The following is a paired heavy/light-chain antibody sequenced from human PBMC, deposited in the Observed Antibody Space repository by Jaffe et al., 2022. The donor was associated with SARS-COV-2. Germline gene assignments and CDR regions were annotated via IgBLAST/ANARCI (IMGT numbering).Heavy chain of an antibody. CDR1: GFSFTDYY. Sequence: DVQLVESGGGLVQPGGSLRLSCAASGFSFTDYYMTWVRQAPGKGLEWVANIRQDGGELYYVNSVKGRFTISRDNAKNTVYLQMNSLGAEDTALYYCATGRFYGGDFDYWGQGTLVTVSS. J-gene: IGHJ4*02. V-gene: IGHV3-7*01. D-gene: IGHD4-17*01. CDR3: ATGRFYGGDFDY. CDR2: IRQDGGEL.
Light chain of an antibody. CDR3: ASWDDRLYAYF. V-gene: IGLV1-44*01. Sequence: QSMLTQPPSASGTPGQRVTISCSGGKSNIGSNTVNWYQHLPGTAPKLLIYDNSQRPSGVPDRFSASKSGTSASLAISGLQSDDEADYYCASWDDRLYAYFFGTGTKVTVL. CDR1: KSNIGSNT. J-gene: IGLJ1*01. CDR2: DNS.